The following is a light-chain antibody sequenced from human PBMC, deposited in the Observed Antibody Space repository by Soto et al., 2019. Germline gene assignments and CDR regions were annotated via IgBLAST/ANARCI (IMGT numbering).Light chain of an antibody. CDR2: DAS. CDR3: QQYNTYSSLT. CDR1: QSISSW. Sequence: DIQMTQSPSTLSASVGDRVTITCRASQSISSWLAWYQQKLGRAPRLLIYDASSLESGVPSRFSGSGYGTKFTLTISSLQPDDFATYYCQQYNTYSSLTFGGGTKVEIK. J-gene: IGKJ4*01. V-gene: IGKV1-5*01.